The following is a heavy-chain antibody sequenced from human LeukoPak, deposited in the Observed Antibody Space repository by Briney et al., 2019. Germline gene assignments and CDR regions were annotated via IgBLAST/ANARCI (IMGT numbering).Heavy chain of an antibody. Sequence: PGGSLRLSCVVSGFTFKDYDIHWVRQTTGKGLEWVSAIGSGGYTYYADSVRGRFTISREDAETSLSLQMSNLRAEDTAVYYCVRQPDSGRYGFDHWGQGTLVTVSS. V-gene: IGHV3-13*01. CDR2: IGSGGYT. J-gene: IGHJ4*02. CDR1: GFTFKDYD. D-gene: IGHD6-19*01. CDR3: VRQPDSGRYGFDH.